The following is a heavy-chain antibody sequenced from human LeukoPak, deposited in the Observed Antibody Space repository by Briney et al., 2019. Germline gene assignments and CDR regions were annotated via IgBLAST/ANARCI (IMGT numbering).Heavy chain of an antibody. Sequence: SETLSLTCSVSPYVFSDGYYWGWIRQSPGKGLEWIGSIYYSGSTYYNPSLKSRVTISVDTSKNQFSLKLSSVTAADTAVYYCARESRGYYYMDVWGKGTTVTVSS. CDR3: ARESRGYYYMDV. J-gene: IGHJ6*03. V-gene: IGHV4-38-2*02. CDR2: IYYSGST. CDR1: PYVFSDGYY.